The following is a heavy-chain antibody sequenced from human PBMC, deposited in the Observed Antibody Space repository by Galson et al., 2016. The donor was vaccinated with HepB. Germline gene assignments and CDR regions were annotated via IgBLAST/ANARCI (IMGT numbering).Heavy chain of an antibody. CDR1: GISLNNYW. V-gene: IGHV3-74*01. CDR3: GTVFEY. CDR2: IDHEGRGT. J-gene: IGHJ4*02. Sequence: SLRLSCAVSGISLNNYWMHWDRQVPGKGLVWVARIDHEGRGTSYADSVRGRFTMSRDSAKSTVYLQMDSLRAEDTAVYYCGTVFEYWGQGSRVTVSS.